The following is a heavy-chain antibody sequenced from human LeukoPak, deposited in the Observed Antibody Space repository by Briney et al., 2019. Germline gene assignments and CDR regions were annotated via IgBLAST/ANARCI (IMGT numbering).Heavy chain of an antibody. CDR1: GGSISSGGYY. J-gene: IGHJ4*02. CDR2: ICYSGST. D-gene: IGHD6-19*01. V-gene: IGHV4-31*03. Sequence: SQTLSLTCTVSGGSISSGGYYWSWIRQHPGKGLEWIGYICYSGSTYYNPSLKSRVTISVDTSKNQFSLKLSSVTAADTAVYYCARDPGGSGWYFDYWGQGTLVTVSS. CDR3: ARDPGGSGWYFDY.